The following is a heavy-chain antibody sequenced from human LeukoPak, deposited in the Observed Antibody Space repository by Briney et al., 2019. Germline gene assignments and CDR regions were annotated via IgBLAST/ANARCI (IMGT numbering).Heavy chain of an antibody. CDR1: GFTFSSYA. CDR2: ISGSGGST. D-gene: IGHD3-3*01. J-gene: IGHJ6*02. Sequence: GGSLRLSCAASGFTFSSYAMSWVRQAPGKGLEWVSAISGSGGSTYYADSVKGRFTISRDNSKNTLYLQMNSLRAEDTAVYYCAKGFQYYDFWSGHYNYYGMDVWGQGTTVTVSS. CDR3: AKGFQYYDFWSGHYNYYGMDV. V-gene: IGHV3-23*01.